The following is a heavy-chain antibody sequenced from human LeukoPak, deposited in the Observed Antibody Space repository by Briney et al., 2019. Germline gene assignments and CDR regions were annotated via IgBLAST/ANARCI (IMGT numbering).Heavy chain of an antibody. CDR1: GGSFSGYY. CDR3: AREPPSGGYVFDY. D-gene: IGHD5-12*01. CDR2: INHSGST. J-gene: IGHJ4*02. Sequence: SETLSLTCAVYGGSFSGYYWSWIRQPPGKGLEWIGEINHSGSTNYNPSLKSRVTISVDTSKNQFSLKLSSVTAADTAVYYCAREPPSGGYVFDYWGQGTLVTVSS. V-gene: IGHV4-34*01.